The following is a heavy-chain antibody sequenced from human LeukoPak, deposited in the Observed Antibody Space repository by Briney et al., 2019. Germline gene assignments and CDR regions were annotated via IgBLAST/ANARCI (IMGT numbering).Heavy chain of an antibody. CDR2: IYYSGST. CDR3: AGGGGSLNIYDFDY. Sequence: SETLSLTCTVSGGSISSSSYYWGWIRQPPGKGLEWIGSIYYSGSTYYNPSLKSRVTISVDTSKNQFSLKLSSVTAADTAVYYCAGGGGSLNIYDFDYWGQGTLVTVSS. J-gene: IGHJ4*02. V-gene: IGHV4-39*01. CDR1: GGSISSSSYY. D-gene: IGHD2/OR15-2a*01.